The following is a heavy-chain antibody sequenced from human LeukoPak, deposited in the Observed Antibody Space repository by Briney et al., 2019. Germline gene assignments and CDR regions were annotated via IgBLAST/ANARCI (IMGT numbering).Heavy chain of an antibody. Sequence: GGSLRLSCAASGFTFSSYAMSWVRQAPGKGLEWVPAISGSGGSTYYADSVKGRFTISRDNSKNTLYLQMNSLRAEDTAVYYCAKAKWLSLFYAWDYWGQGTLVTVSS. V-gene: IGHV3-23*01. CDR3: AKAKWLSLFYAWDY. CDR1: GFTFSSYA. J-gene: IGHJ4*02. D-gene: IGHD6-19*01. CDR2: ISGSGGST.